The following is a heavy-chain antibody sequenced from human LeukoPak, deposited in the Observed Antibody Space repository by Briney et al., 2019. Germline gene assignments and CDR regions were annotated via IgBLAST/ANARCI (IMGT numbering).Heavy chain of an antibody. J-gene: IGHJ4*02. Sequence: GGSLRLSCAASGFTFSSYAMSWVRQAPGKGLEWVSAISGSGGSTYYADSVKGRFTISRDNSKNTLYLQMNSLRAEDTAVYYCAKVVRLRYFDWLLWTPGDYWGQGTLVTVSS. CDR1: GFTFSSYA. D-gene: IGHD3-9*01. CDR3: AKVVRLRYFDWLLWTPGDY. V-gene: IGHV3-23*01. CDR2: ISGSGGST.